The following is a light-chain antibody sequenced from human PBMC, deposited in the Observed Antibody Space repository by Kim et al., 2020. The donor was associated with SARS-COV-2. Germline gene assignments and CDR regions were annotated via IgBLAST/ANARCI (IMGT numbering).Light chain of an antibody. CDR2: EVS. Sequence: GQSVTIPCTGTPSDVGTYDRISWYRQSPGTAPILFISEVSNRPSGVPDRFSGSKSGNTASLTVSGLQSDDEASYYCSSQTNTGTWVFGGGTQLTVL. V-gene: IGLV2-18*02. J-gene: IGLJ3*02. CDR1: PSDVGTYDR. CDR3: SSQTNTGTWV.